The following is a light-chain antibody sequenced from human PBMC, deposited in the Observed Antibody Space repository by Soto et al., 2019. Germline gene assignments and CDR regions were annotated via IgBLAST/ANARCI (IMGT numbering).Light chain of an antibody. CDR3: QQYYSFPYT. Sequence: DIQMTQSPSSLSASVGDRVTITCRASQGIRNDLGWYQQKPGKAPKRLIYDASTLESGVPSRFSGSGSGTDFTLTISCLQSEDFATYYCQQYYSFPYTFGQGTKVDIK. J-gene: IGKJ2*01. CDR1: QGIRND. V-gene: IGKV1-17*01. CDR2: DAS.